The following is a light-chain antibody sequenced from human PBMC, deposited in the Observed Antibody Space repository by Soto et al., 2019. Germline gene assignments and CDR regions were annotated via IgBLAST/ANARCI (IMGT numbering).Light chain of an antibody. V-gene: IGKV3D-15*01. CDR1: QYINTR. J-gene: IGKJ1*01. CDR2: QTS. Sequence: EIVLTQSPATLSSFPGDRVTLSCRASQYINTRLAWYQHRPGQAPRLLIYQTSLRAAGIPARFSASGSGTDFTLTITSLQSEDSAVYYCQEYNTWPWTFGQGTKVDIK. CDR3: QEYNTWPWT.